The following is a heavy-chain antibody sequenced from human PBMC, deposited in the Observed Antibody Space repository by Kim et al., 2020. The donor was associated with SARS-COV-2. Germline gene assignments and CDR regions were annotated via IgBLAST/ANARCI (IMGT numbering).Heavy chain of an antibody. Sequence: STIHADSVKCRFTISRDNAKNTLYLQMNSLRAEDTAVYYCARGNYHGMDVWGQGTTVTVSS. CDR2: ST. CDR3: ARGNYHGMDV. J-gene: IGHJ6*02. V-gene: IGHV3-74*01.